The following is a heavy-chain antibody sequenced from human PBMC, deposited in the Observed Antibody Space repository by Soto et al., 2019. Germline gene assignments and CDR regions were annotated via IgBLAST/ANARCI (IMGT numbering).Heavy chain of an antibody. CDR3: ARHRGIQPNYDFWSGYFSLRTENGPNKTHFDY. V-gene: IGHV4-39*01. D-gene: IGHD3-3*01. J-gene: IGHJ4*02. Sequence: SETLSLTCTVSGGSISSSSYYWGWIRQPPGKGLEWIGSIYYSGSTYYNPSLKSRVTISVDTSKNQFSLKLSSVTAADTAVYYCARHRGIQPNYDFWSGYFSLRTENGPNKTHFDYWGQGTLVTVSS. CDR2: IYYSGST. CDR1: GGSISSSSYY.